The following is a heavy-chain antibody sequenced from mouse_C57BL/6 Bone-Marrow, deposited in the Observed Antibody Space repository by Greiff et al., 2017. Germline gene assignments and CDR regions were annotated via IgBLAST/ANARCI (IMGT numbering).Heavy chain of an antibody. CDR2: ISDGGSYT. CDR1: GFTFSSYA. J-gene: IGHJ2*01. Sequence: EVKLMESGGGLVKPGGSLKLSCAASGFTFSSYAMSWVRQTPEKRLEWVATISDGGSYTYYPDNVKGRFTISRDNAKNNLYLQMSHLKPEDTAMYYCARDFVDDGYYVDYWGQGTTLTVSS. V-gene: IGHV5-4*01. CDR3: ARDFVDDGYYVDY. D-gene: IGHD2-3*01.